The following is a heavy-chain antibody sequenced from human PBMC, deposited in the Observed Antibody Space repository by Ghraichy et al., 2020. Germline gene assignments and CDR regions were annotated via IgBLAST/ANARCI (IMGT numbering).Heavy chain of an antibody. J-gene: IGHJ4*02. V-gene: IGHV3-7*01. CDR2: INEDGSQR. CDR1: GFTFSSFW. CDR3: ARNRVANNY. Sequence: GSLRLSCAASGFTFSSFWMSWVRQAPGKGLEWVANINEDGSQRNYVGSVKGRFTVSRDNAKNSLDLQMNSLRAEDTAVYYCARNRVANNYWGQGTLVTVSS. D-gene: IGHD1/OR15-1a*01.